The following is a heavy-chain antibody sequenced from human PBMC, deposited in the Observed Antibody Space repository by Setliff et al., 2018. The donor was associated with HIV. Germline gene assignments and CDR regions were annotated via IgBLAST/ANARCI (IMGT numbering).Heavy chain of an antibody. V-gene: IGHV4-59*05. CDR1: GGSVSGCY. CDR2: IYYSGSN. Sequence: SETLSLTCAVYGGSVSGCYWSGRSQPHGMGLEWIGTIYYSGSNYYNPSRKSRVTISVDTSKNQFSLKLSSVTAADTAVYYCAGFPLSSSWYFYWGQGTLVTVSS. D-gene: IGHD6-13*01. CDR3: AGFPLSSSWYFY. J-gene: IGHJ4*02.